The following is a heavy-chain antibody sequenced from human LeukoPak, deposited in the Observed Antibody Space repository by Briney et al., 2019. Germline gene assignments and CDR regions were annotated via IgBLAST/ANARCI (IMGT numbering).Heavy chain of an antibody. V-gene: IGHV1-18*01. Sequence: ASVKVSCKASGYTFTSYGISWARQAPGQGLEWMGWISAYNGNTNYAQKLQGRVTMTTDTSTSTAYMELRSLRSDDTAVYYCARVCSSTSCYAGYYYYGMDVWGQGTTVTVSS. J-gene: IGHJ6*02. D-gene: IGHD2-2*01. CDR1: GYTFTSYG. CDR3: ARVCSSTSCYAGYYYYGMDV. CDR2: ISAYNGNT.